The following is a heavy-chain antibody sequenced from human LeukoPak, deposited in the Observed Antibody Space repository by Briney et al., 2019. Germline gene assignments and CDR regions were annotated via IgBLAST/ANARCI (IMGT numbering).Heavy chain of an antibody. J-gene: IGHJ3*02. CDR2: IYYSGST. Sequence: SETLSLTCTVSGGSISSSSYYWGWIRQPPGKGLEWIGSIYYSGSTYYNPSLKSRVTISVDTSKNQLSLKLRYVPAADTAVYYCARGSGISMIVVVIGDAFDIWGQGTMVTVSS. D-gene: IGHD3-22*01. CDR1: GGSISSSSYY. CDR3: ARGSGISMIVVVIGDAFDI. V-gene: IGHV4-39*07.